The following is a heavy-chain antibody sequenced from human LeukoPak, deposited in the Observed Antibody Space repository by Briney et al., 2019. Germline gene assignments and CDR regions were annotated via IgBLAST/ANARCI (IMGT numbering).Heavy chain of an antibody. Sequence: SETLSLTCTVSGGSISSGSYYWSWIRQPAGKGLEWIGRIYTSGSTNYNPSLKSRVTISVDTSKNQFSLKLSSVTAADTAVYYCASVYRGYSGYDGDYWGQGTLVTVSS. CDR3: ASVYRGYSGYDGDY. CDR2: IYTSGST. CDR1: GGSISSGSYY. J-gene: IGHJ4*02. V-gene: IGHV4-61*02. D-gene: IGHD5-12*01.